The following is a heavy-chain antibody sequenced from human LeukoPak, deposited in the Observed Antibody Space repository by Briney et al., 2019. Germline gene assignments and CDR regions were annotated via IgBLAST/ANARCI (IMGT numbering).Heavy chain of an antibody. CDR3: VRDHHRRLYDSQARDTFDI. CDR2: ISSSGSTI. V-gene: IGHV3-48*03. J-gene: IGHJ3*02. D-gene: IGHD3-22*01. Sequence: GGSLRLSCAASGFTFSSYEMNWVRQAPGKGLEWVSYISSSGSTIYYADSVKGRFTISRDNAKNSLYLQMNSLRAEDTAVYYCVRDHHRRLYDSQARDTFDIWGQGTMVTVSS. CDR1: GFTFSSYE.